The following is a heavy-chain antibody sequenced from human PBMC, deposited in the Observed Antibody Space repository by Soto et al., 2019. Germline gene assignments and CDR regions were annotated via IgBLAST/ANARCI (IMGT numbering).Heavy chain of an antibody. Sequence: ASVKVSCKASGYRFTDYHIHWVGQAPGQGLEWLGRINPKSGGTSTAQKFQGWVTMTRDRSISTVYMELTRLRSDDTAVYFCARGHSTDCSNGVCSFFYHHEMEVLGQGTRVIVSS. CDR3: ARGHSTDCSNGVCSFFYHHEMEV. D-gene: IGHD2-8*01. J-gene: IGHJ6*01. V-gene: IGHV1-2*04. CDR2: INPKSGGT. CDR1: GYRFTDYH.